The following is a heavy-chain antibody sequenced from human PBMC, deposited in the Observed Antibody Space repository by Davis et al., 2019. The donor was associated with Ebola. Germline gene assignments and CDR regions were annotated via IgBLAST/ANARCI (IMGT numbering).Heavy chain of an antibody. V-gene: IGHV3-23*01. Sequence: GESLKISCAASGFAFRNYVMSWVRQAPGKGLEWFSTLGTSADTYYADSVKGRFTISRDNSKNTLYLQMNGLRVEDTAIYYCAKDTSNIWFDIWGQGTNVTVSS. CDR2: LGTSADT. J-gene: IGHJ3*02. CDR1: GFAFRNYV. D-gene: IGHD1-26*01. CDR3: AKDTSNIWFDI.